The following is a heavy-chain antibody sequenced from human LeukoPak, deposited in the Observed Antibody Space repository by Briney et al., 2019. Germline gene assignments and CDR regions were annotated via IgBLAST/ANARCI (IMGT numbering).Heavy chain of an antibody. CDR3: ARGSGWYKAVEY. D-gene: IGHD6-19*01. CDR2: IWYDGSNK. V-gene: IGHV3-33*01. Sequence: GGSLRLSCAASGFTFSSHGMHWVRQAPGKGLEWVAVIWYDGSNKYYADSVKGRFTISRDNSKNTLYLQMDSLRAEDTAVYYCARGSGWYKAVEYWGQGTLVTVSS. CDR1: GFTFSSHG. J-gene: IGHJ4*02.